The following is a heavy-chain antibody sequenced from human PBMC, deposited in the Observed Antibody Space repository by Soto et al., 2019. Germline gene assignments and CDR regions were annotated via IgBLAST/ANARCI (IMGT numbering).Heavy chain of an antibody. CDR3: ARDQRFLEWLLYEPRGYGMDV. D-gene: IGHD3-3*01. Sequence: PVGSLRLSCAASGFTVSSNYMSWVRQAPGKGLEWVSVIYSGGSTYYADSVKGRFTISRDNSKNTLYLQMNSLRAEDTAVYYCARDQRFLEWLLYEPRGYGMDVWGQGTTVTVSS. CDR1: GFTVSSNY. J-gene: IGHJ6*02. CDR2: IYSGGST. V-gene: IGHV3-53*01.